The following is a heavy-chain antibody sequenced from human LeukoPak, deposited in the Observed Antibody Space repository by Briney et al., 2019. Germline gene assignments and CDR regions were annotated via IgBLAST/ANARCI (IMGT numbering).Heavy chain of an antibody. V-gene: IGHV3-48*03. CDR3: APPIAVAGN. J-gene: IGHJ4*02. CDR2: ISSSGSTI. D-gene: IGHD6-19*01. CDR1: GFTFSSYE. Sequence: GGSLRLSCAASGFTFSSYEMNWVRQAPGKGLEWVSYISSSGSTIYYADSVKGRFTISRDNAKNSLYLQMNSLRAEDTAVYYCAPPIAVAGNWGQGTLVTVSS.